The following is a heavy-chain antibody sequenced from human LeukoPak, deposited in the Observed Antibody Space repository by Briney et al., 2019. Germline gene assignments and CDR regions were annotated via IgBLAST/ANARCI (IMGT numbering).Heavy chain of an antibody. CDR2: INHSGST. V-gene: IGHV4-34*01. Sequence: SETLSLTCAVYGGSFSGYYWSWIRQPPGKGLEWIGEINHSGSTNYNPSLKSRVTISVDTSKNQFSLKLSSVTAADTAVYYCARGPNYYGSGSYYTSWGQGTLVTVSS. CDR1: GGSFSGYY. D-gene: IGHD3-10*01. CDR3: ARGPNYYGSGSYYTS. J-gene: IGHJ5*02.